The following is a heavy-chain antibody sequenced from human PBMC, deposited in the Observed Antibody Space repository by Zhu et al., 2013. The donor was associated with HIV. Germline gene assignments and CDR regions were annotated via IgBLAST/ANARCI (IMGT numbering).Heavy chain of an antibody. CDR3: ARVNGRYFDWLPQNWFDP. V-gene: IGHV4-4*02. CDR2: IYHSGST. D-gene: IGHD3-9*01. J-gene: IGHJ5*02. CDR1: GGSFTSNHW. Sequence: VQLQESGPGLVKPSGTLSLTCAVSGGSFTSNHWWSWVCQPPGKGLEWIGEIYHSGSTNYNPSLKSRVTISVDKSKNQFSLKLSSVTAADTAVYYCARVNGRYFDWLPQNWFDPWGQGTLVTVSS.